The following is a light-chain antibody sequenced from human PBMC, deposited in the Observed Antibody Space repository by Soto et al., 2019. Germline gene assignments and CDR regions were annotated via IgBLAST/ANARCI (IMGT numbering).Light chain of an antibody. Sequence: DIQMTQSPSSLSASVEDRVTITCRASQSIANYLNWYQQKPGKAPKLLIYAASNLQGGVPSRFSGSGSGTDFTLTISSLQPEDFATYYCQQSYSTPYTFGQGTKLEIK. CDR1: QSIANY. J-gene: IGKJ2*01. CDR2: AAS. V-gene: IGKV1-39*01. CDR3: QQSYSTPYT.